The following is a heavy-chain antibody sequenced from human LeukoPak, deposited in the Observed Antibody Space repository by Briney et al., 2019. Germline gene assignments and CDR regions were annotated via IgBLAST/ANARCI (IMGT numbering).Heavy chain of an antibody. J-gene: IGHJ4*02. V-gene: IGHV2-5*02. CDR1: GFALNTRGVG. D-gene: IGHD3-22*01. CDR3: AHRKNYDARSVFDN. Sequence: SGPMLVNPTQTVTLTGTFSGFALNTRGVGVGWIRQPPGRALEWLALIYWDDDRRYSPSLKSRLTITKDTSKNQVVLTLTNMDPVYTDTYFCAHRKNYDARSVFDNCGLGTLVTVSS. CDR2: IYWDDDR.